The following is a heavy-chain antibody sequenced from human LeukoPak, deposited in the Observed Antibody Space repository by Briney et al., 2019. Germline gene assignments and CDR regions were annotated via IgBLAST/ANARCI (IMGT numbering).Heavy chain of an antibody. CDR3: ARVRRTYFQTYYYDSSGYRTQTGKYYFDY. CDR1: GGSISSSSYY. CDR2: IYYSGRT. Sequence: SETLSLTCTVSGGSISSSSYYWGWIRQPPGKGLDWIGSIYYSGRTYYNPSLKSRVTISVDTSKNQFSLKLTSVTAADTAVYYCARVRRTYFQTYYYDSSGYRTQTGKYYFDYWGQGTLVTVSS. D-gene: IGHD3-22*01. V-gene: IGHV4-39*01. J-gene: IGHJ4*02.